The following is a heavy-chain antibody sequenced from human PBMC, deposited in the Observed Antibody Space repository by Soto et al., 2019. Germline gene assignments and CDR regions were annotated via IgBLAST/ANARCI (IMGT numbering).Heavy chain of an antibody. V-gene: IGHV3-21*01. CDR2: LSSGSFYI. CDR1: GFPFDSYS. D-gene: IGHD3-3*01. CDR3: AREANTIYAPHGLDV. Sequence: EVQLVESGGGLVKPGGALRLSCAVSGFPFDSYSMSWVRQAPGQGLEWIASLSSGSFYIFHADSIRGRFTIYRDDAKNLLFLQMNSLTIEDTATYYCAREANTIYAPHGLDVWGQGTAVTVSS. J-gene: IGHJ6*02.